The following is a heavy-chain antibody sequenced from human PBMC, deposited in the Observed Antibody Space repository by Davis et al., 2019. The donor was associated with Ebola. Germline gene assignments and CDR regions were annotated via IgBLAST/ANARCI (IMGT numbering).Heavy chain of an antibody. CDR3: AREPTGNYYYFYGMDV. D-gene: IGHD1-14*01. V-gene: IGHV3-21*04. J-gene: IGHJ6*04. CDR2: ISSSSYYI. Sequence: GESLKISCAASGFTFSSYSMNWVRQAPGKGLEWVSSISSSSYYIYYADSLKGRFTISRDNSKNTLHLQMNSLRVEDTAVYFCAREPTGNYYYFYGMDVWGKGTTVTVSS. CDR1: GFTFSSYS.